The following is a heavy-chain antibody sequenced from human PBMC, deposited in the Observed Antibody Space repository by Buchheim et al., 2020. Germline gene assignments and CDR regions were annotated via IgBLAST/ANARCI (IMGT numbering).Heavy chain of an antibody. CDR2: INPSGGST. CDR3: ARDLFYSIAAAGNYYYYYYMDV. D-gene: IGHD6-13*01. CDR1: GYTFTSYY. Sequence: QVQLVQSGAEVKKPGASVKVSCKASGYTFTSYYMHWVRQAPGQGLEWMGIINPSGGSTSYAQKFQGRVTMTRDTSTSTVYMELSSLRSEDTAVYYCARDLFYSIAAAGNYYYYYYMDVWGKGTT. V-gene: IGHV1-46*01. J-gene: IGHJ6*03.